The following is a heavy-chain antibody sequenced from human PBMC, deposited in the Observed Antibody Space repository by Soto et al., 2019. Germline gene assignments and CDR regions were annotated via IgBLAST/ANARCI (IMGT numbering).Heavy chain of an antibody. V-gene: IGHV5-51*01. CDR2: IYPGDSDT. D-gene: IGHD3-3*01. Sequence: PGESLKISCKASGYSFTTHWIGWVRQMPGKGLEWMGIIYPGDSDTRYNPSFQGQVTISADKSISTAYLQWSSLKASDTAMYYCARTKYDSWSGNNYLYHMDVWGKGTTVTVSS. CDR3: ARTKYDSWSGNNYLYHMDV. CDR1: GYSFTTHW. J-gene: IGHJ6*03.